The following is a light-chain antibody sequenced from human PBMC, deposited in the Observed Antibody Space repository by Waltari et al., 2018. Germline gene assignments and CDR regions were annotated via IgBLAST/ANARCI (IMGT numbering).Light chain of an antibody. J-gene: IGLJ3*02. CDR2: DVT. CDR1: SNYVDYNS. Sequence: QSALTQPASVSGSPGQSITISCHGTSNYVDYNSVSWYQQPPGKAPQLMIYDVTKRPSGVSNRFSGSKSGNTASLTISGLQAEDEADYHCSSYTSSNTVVFGGGTKLTVL. CDR3: SSYTSSNTVV. V-gene: IGLV2-14*01.